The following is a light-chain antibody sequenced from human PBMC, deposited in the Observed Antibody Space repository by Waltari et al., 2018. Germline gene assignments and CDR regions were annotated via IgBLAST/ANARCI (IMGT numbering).Light chain of an antibody. CDR3: CSYAGSYTWV. CDR2: DVA. J-gene: IGLJ3*02. Sequence: QSALTQPRSVSGSPGQSVTISCAGTSGDVGANNYVSWYQRHPGKAPQVGVYDVAGRPSGVPDRFTGSRSGNTASLTISGLQADDEADYYCCSYAGSYTWVFGGGTRLTVL. CDR1: SGDVGANNY. V-gene: IGLV2-11*01.